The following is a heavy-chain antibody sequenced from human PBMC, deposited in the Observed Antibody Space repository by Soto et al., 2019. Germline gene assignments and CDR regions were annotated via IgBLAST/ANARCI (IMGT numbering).Heavy chain of an antibody. CDR2: IYDGSNK. J-gene: IGHJ6*02. Sequence: QVQLVESGGGVVQPGRSLRLSCAASGFTFSSYGMHWVRQAPGKGLEWVAVIYDGSNKYYADPVKGRFTISRDHSKNTRYLQMNSLRAEYTAVYYCAKEVWSGPMDVWGQGTTVTVSS. V-gene: IGHV3-30*18. D-gene: IGHD3-3*01. CDR3: AKEVWSGPMDV. CDR1: GFTFSSYG.